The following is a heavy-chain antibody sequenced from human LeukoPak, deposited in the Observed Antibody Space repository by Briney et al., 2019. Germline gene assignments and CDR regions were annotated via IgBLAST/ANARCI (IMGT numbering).Heavy chain of an antibody. CDR3: ARDRYDSSGYYYGYYYYYYMDV. CDR2: IKQDGSEK. J-gene: IGHJ6*03. V-gene: IGHV3-7*01. CDR1: GFTFSSYW. D-gene: IGHD3-22*01. Sequence: GGSLRLSCAVTGFTFSSYWMSWVRQAPGKGLEWVANIKQDGSEKYYVDSVKGRFTISRDNAKNSLYLQMNSLRAEDTAVYYCARDRYDSSGYYYGYYYYYYMDVWGKGTTVTVSS.